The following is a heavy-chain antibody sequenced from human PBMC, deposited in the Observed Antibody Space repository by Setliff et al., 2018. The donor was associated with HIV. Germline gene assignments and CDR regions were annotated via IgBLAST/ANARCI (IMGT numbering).Heavy chain of an antibody. V-gene: IGHV1-69*05. D-gene: IGHD1-26*01. J-gene: IGHJ3*01. CDR1: AGSYSIFA. CDR3: ATEGAGGSYQRASALDL. CDR2: MMTIFSTT. Sequence: SVKVSCKSSAGSYSIFAINWVRQAPGQGLEWMGGMMTIFSTTNYARKFQGRVTTTTDESTGTAYMELSNLRSEDTAVYYCATEGAGGSYQRASALDLWGQGTMVTVSS.